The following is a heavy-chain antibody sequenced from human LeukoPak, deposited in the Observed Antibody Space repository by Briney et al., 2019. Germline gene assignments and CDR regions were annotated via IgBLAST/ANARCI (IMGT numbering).Heavy chain of an antibody. V-gene: IGHV3-33*01. J-gene: IGHJ4*02. Sequence: PGGSLRLSCAASGFTFSSYCMHWVRQAPGKGLEWVAFIWNDGSNKYYADSVKGRFTISRDNSKNTLYLQMNSLRAEDTAVYYCARAGRDYKVVEVASGGFDYWGQGTLVTVSS. CDR2: IWNDGSNK. D-gene: IGHD2-15*01. CDR3: ARAGRDYKVVEVASGGFDY. CDR1: GFTFSSYC.